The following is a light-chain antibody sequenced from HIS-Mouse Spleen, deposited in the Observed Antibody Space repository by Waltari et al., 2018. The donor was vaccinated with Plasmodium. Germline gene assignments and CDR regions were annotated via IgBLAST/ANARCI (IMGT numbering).Light chain of an antibody. CDR1: SGHSSYA. V-gene: IGLV4-69*01. J-gene: IGLJ3*02. CDR3: QTWGTGFWV. CDR2: LNSDDSN. Sequence: QLVLTQSPSASASLGASVTLTCTLSSGHSSYAIAWHQQQPEKGPRYLMKLNSDDSNSKGDGIPDRFSGSSSGAERYLTISSLQSEDEADYYCQTWGTGFWVFGGGTKLTVL.